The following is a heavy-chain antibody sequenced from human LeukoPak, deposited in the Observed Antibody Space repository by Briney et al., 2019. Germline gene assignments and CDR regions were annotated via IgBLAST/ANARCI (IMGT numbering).Heavy chain of an antibody. CDR2: INPSGGST. D-gene: IGHD1-7*01. Sequence: ASVKVSCKASGYTFTSYYMHWVRQAPGQGLEWMGIINPSGGSTSYAQKFQGRVTMTRDMSTSTVYMELSSLRSEDTAVYYCARGFWWNSPVYYMDVWGKGTTVTVSS. J-gene: IGHJ6*03. CDR1: GYTFTSYY. V-gene: IGHV1-46*01. CDR3: ARGFWWNSPVYYMDV.